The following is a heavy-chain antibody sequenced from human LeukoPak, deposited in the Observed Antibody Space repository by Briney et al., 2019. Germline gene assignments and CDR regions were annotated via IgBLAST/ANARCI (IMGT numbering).Heavy chain of an antibody. CDR1: GFTFSSYW. J-gene: IGHJ4*02. CDR3: ARKFPHYYGSGDYFDY. Sequence: GGSLRLSCAASGFTFSSYWMHWVRQAPGKGLVWVSRINSDGSSTSYADSVKGRFTISRDNAKNTLYLQMNSLRAEDTAVYYCARKFPHYYGSGDYFDYWGQGTLVTVSS. D-gene: IGHD3-10*01. V-gene: IGHV3-74*01. CDR2: INSDGSST.